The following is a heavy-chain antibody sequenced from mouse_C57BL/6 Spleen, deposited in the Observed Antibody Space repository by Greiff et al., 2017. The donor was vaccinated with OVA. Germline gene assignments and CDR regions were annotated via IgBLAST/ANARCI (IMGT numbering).Heavy chain of an antibody. J-gene: IGHJ4*01. Sequence: VQLQQPGAELVMPGASVKLSCKASGYTFTSYWMHWVKQRPGQGLEWIGEIDPSDSYTNYNQKFTGKSTLTVDKSSSTAYMQLSSLTSEDSAVDYCARSFLGGYAMDYWGQGTSVTVSS. CDR2: IDPSDSYT. CDR1: GYTFTSYW. V-gene: IGHV1-69*01. CDR3: ARSFLGGYAMDY.